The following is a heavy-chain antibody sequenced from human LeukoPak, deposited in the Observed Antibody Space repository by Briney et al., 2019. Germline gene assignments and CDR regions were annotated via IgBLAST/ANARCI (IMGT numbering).Heavy chain of an antibody. CDR2: INPNSGGT. V-gene: IGHV1-2*02. Sequence: GASVKVSCKASGYTFTGYYMHWVRQAPGQGLEWMGWINPNSGGTNYAQKFQGRVTMTRDTSISTAYMELSRLRSDDTAVYYCARGDYYYDSSGSWGYWGQGTLVTVSS. CDR1: GYTFTGYY. D-gene: IGHD3-22*01. J-gene: IGHJ4*02. CDR3: ARGDYYYDSSGSWGY.